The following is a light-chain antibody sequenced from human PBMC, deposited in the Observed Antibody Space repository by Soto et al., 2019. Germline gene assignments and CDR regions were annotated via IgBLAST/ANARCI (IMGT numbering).Light chain of an antibody. Sequence: QSVLTESPFASASLGASVRLTCTLSSGHSSYAIAWHQQQPEKGPQYLMKLNSDGSHSKGDGIPDRFSGSSSGAERYLTISSLQSEDEADYYCQTWDTGIQVFGGGTKLTVL. CDR3: QTWDTGIQV. V-gene: IGLV4-69*01. CDR1: SGHSSYA. CDR2: LNSDGSH. J-gene: IGLJ3*02.